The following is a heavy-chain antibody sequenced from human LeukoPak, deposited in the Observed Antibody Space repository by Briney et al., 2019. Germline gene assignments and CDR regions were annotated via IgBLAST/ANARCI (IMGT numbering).Heavy chain of an antibody. Sequence: GGSLRLSCAASGFTFSTYGMHWVRQAPGKGLEWVAVIWNDGSNKYYADSVKGRFTISRDNSRNTLYLQMNSLGGEDTAVYYCARDGWELLRDLGPLNYWGQGTLVTVSS. D-gene: IGHD1-26*01. J-gene: IGHJ4*02. CDR1: GFTFSTYG. V-gene: IGHV3-33*01. CDR2: IWNDGSNK. CDR3: ARDGWELLRDLGPLNY.